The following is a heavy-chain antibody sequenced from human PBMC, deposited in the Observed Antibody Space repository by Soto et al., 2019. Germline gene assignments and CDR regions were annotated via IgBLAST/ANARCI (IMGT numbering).Heavy chain of an antibody. CDR1: GGSISSRDYY. CDR3: ARDKGGAALKGSRMDV. Sequence: QVQLQESGPGLVKPAQTLSLRCTVSGGSISSRDYYWSWIRQHPEKGLEWMGSIYYSGSTYYNPSLRRRVTMSLEKSMHEFSLKLTSVTAADTAVYYCARDKGGAALKGSRMDVWGQGTTVTVSS. V-gene: IGHV4-31*03. J-gene: IGHJ6*02. CDR2: IYYSGST. D-gene: IGHD6-25*01.